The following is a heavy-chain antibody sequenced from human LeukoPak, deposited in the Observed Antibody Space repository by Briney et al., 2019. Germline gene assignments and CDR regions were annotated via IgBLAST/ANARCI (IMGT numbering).Heavy chain of an antibody. J-gene: IGHJ1*01. V-gene: IGHV1-2*02. Sequence: ASVKVSCKASGYTFTGYYMHWVRQAPGQGLERMGWINPNSGGTNYAQKFQGRVTMTRDTSISTAYMELSRLRSDDTAVYYCARVASSSLNSFQHWGQGTLVTVSS. CDR3: ARVASSSLNSFQH. CDR1: GYTFTGYY. D-gene: IGHD6-6*01. CDR2: INPNSGGT.